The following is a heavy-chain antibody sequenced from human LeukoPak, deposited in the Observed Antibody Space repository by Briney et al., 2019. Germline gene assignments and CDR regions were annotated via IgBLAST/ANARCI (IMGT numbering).Heavy chain of an antibody. J-gene: IGHJ4*02. D-gene: IGHD6-13*01. V-gene: IGHV1-2*02. CDR2: INPNSGGT. Sequence: GASVKDSCKASGYTFTGYYMHWVQQAPGQGLEWMGWINPNSGGTNYAQKFQGRVTMTRDTSISTAYMELSRLRSDDTAVYYCARGYSRFDVGFDYWGQGTLVTVSS. CDR3: ARGYSRFDVGFDY. CDR1: GYTFTGYY.